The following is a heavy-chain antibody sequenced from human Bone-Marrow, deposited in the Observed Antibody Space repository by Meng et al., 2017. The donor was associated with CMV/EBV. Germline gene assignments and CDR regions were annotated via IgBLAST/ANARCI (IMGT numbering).Heavy chain of an antibody. Sequence: GGSLRLSCAASGFTFSSYSMNWVRQAPGKGLEWVSSISSSSSYIYYADSVKGRFTISRDNAKNSLYLQMNSLRAEDTALYYCARVLVSGITMVRGVKYYWGQGTLVTVSS. D-gene: IGHD3-10*01. CDR1: GFTFSSYS. CDR2: ISSSSSYI. V-gene: IGHV3-21*04. CDR3: ARVLVSGITMVRGVKYY. J-gene: IGHJ4*02.